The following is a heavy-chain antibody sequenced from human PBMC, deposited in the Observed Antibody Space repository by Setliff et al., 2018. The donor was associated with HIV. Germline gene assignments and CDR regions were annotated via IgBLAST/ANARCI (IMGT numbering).Heavy chain of an antibody. CDR3: IIAYSSGWLAPMGFDS. CDR2: IYYSGST. J-gene: IGHJ4*02. CDR1: AGSIRSSTYY. D-gene: IGHD6-19*01. Sequence: TLSLTCTVSAGSIRSSTYYWAWIRQPPGKGLEWIGTIYYSGSTYYNPSLESRATISVDMSKNQFSLRLSSVTAADTAVYYCIIAYSSGWLAPMGFDSWGQGTLVTVSS. V-gene: IGHV4-39*01.